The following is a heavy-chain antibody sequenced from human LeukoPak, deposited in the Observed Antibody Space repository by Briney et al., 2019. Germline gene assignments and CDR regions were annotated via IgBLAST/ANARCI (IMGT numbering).Heavy chain of an antibody. Sequence: PSETLSLTCTVSGGSISSYYWSWIRQPPGKGLEWIGYIYYSGSTDYNPSLKSRVTMSVDTSKNQFSLKLSSVTAADTAVYYCARDDSYGLFDYWGQGTLVTVSS. V-gene: IGHV4-59*01. D-gene: IGHD5-18*01. CDR2: IYYSGST. CDR1: GGSISSYY. CDR3: ARDDSYGLFDY. J-gene: IGHJ4*02.